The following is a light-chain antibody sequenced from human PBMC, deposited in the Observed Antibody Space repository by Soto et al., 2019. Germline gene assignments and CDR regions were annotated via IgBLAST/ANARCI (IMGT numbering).Light chain of an antibody. CDR1: QSVDIY. CDR2: DAS. Sequence: EIKLTQSPATLSLSAGERTTISCRASQSVDIYLAWYRQIPGQAPRLLIYDASNRAPGVPARFRGRGSGPAFARTINSLEPEEYATYFCEQYHIYSFGQGTKVDIK. CDR3: EQYHIYS. J-gene: IGKJ1*01. V-gene: IGKV3-11*01.